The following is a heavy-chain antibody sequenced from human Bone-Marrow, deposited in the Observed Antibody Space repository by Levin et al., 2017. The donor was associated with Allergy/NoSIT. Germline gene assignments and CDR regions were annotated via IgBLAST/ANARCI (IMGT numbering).Heavy chain of an antibody. J-gene: IGHJ4*02. V-gene: IGHV3-30*18. D-gene: IGHD2-15*01. CDR1: GFTFSSYG. CDR3: AKLSVLYCSGGSCHSPFDY. CDR2: ISYDGSNK. Sequence: GESLKISCAASGFTFSSYGMHWVRQAPGKGLEWVAVISYDGSNKYYADSVKGRFTISRDNSKNTLYLQMNSLRAEDAAVYYCAKLSVLYCSGGSCHSPFDYWGQGTLVTVSS.